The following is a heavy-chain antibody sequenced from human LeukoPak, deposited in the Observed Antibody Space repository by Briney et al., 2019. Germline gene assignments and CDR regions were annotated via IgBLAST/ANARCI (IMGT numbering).Heavy chain of an antibody. CDR3: ARGSPRLYYYDSSGPGDY. D-gene: IGHD3-22*01. V-gene: IGHV3-74*01. CDR1: GFTFSSYW. Sequence: GGSLRLSCAASGFTFSSYWMHWVRQAPGKGLVWVSRINSDGSSTSYADSVKGRFTISRDNAKNTLYLQMNSLRAEDTAVYYCARGSPRLYYYDSSGPGDYWGQGTLVTVSS. J-gene: IGHJ4*02. CDR2: INSDGSST.